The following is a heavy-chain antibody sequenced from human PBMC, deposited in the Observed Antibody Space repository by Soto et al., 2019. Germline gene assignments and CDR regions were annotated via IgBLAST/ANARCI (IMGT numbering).Heavy chain of an antibody. J-gene: IGHJ3*02. Sequence: GESLKISCAASGFTFDDYAMHWVRQAPGKGLEWVSLISGDGGSTYYADSVKGRFTISRDNSKNSLYLQMNSLRTEDTALYYCAKKGDYYDSSGLRNDAFDIWGQGTMVTVSS. V-gene: IGHV3-43*02. CDR3: AKKGDYYDSSGLRNDAFDI. CDR1: GFTFDDYA. D-gene: IGHD3-22*01. CDR2: ISGDGGST.